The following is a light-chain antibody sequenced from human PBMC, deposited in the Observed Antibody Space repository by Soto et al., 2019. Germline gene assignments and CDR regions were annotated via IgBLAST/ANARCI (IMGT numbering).Light chain of an antibody. V-gene: IGLV2-14*01. Sequence: QSARTQPASVSGSPGQSITISCTGTSSDVGGYDFVSWYQHHPGKAPKLIIYEVRTRPSGVSDRFSGSKSGNTASLTISGLQAEDEADYYCSSYTSDWGVFGTGTKVTAL. J-gene: IGLJ1*01. CDR1: SSDVGGYDF. CDR2: EVR. CDR3: SSYTSDWGV.